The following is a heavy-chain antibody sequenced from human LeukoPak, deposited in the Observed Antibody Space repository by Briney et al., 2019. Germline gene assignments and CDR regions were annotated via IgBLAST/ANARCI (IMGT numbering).Heavy chain of an antibody. Sequence: PGGSLPLSCAASGFPFSSYWMRWVRPAPGKGREWVANIKEDGSEKYYVDSVKGRFTISRDNAKNSLYLQMNSLRVEDTAVYYCARPLSSSWYNWGQGTLVTVSS. V-gene: IGHV3-7*01. CDR3: ARPLSSSWYN. J-gene: IGHJ4*02. CDR1: GFPFSSYW. D-gene: IGHD6-13*01. CDR2: IKEDGSEK.